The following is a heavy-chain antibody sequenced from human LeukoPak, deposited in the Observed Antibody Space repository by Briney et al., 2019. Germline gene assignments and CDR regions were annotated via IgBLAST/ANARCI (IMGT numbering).Heavy chain of an antibody. CDR2: IYSGGTT. J-gene: IGHJ3*02. V-gene: IGHV3-66*01. Sequence: GRSRRPSCAASGFTVSSNYMSWVRQAPGKGLEWVSVIYSGGTTYYADSVKGRFTISRDNSKKTLYLQMNSLRAEDTAVYYCARETGDDAFDIWGQGTTVTVSS. CDR3: ARETGDDAFDI. D-gene: IGHD7-27*01. CDR1: GFTVSSNY.